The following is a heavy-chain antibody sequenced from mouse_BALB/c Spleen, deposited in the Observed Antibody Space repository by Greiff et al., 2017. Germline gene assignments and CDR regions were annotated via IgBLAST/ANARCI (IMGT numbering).Heavy chain of an antibody. Sequence: ESGPGLVKPSQSLSLTCSVTGYSITSGYYWNWIRQFPGNKLEWMGYISYDGSNNYNPSLKNRISITRDTSKNQFFLKLNSVTTEDTATYYCARRIYKEAYAMDYWGQGTSVTVSS. CDR1: GYSITSGYY. CDR2: ISYDGSN. J-gene: IGHJ4*01. CDR3: ARRIYKEAYAMDY. V-gene: IGHV3-6*02. D-gene: IGHD2-1*01.